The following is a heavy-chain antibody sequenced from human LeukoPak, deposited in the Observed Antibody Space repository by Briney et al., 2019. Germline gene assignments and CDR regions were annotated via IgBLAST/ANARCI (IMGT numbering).Heavy chain of an antibody. V-gene: IGHV3-7*03. CDR2: IKQDESEK. D-gene: IGHD1-14*01. J-gene: IGHJ4*02. CDR1: GFTFSAYW. CDR3: VKIKQRTPLEN. Sequence: PGGSLRLSCAASGFTFSAYWMAWVRQALGKGREWVANIKQDESEKYYVDSVKGRFSISRDNAKNSLYLQMNSLRADHTAVYYCVKIKQRTPLENWGQGTLVTASS.